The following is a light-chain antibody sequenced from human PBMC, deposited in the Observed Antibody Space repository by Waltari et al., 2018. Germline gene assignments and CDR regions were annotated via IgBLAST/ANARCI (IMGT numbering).Light chain of an antibody. CDR1: QSISKY. CDR2: GTF. V-gene: IGKV3-20*01. Sequence: EIVLTQSPGTVSLSPGERATLSCRASQSISKYLVWYQQKPGQAPRLLIYGTFSRATGIPDRFSGRGSGTDFSLTISRLEPEDFAVYYCQHYVNRPATFGQGTKVEIK. CDR3: QHYVNRPAT. J-gene: IGKJ1*01.